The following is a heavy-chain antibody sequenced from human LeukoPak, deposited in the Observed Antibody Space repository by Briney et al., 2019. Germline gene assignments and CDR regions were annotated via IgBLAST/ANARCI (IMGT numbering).Heavy chain of an antibody. CDR2: ITGSTKSI. J-gene: IGHJ3*02. CDR3: ARTLGPLRRGFGFDI. D-gene: IGHD3-22*01. CDR1: GFIFNSYS. V-gene: IGHV3-21*01. Sequence: GGSLRLSCAASGFIFNSYSMNWVRQAPGKGLEWVSSITGSTKSIYYAESLRGRVTISRDNAKNSLYLEMSSLRAEDTAVFYCARTLGPLRRGFGFDIWGQGTMVTVSS.